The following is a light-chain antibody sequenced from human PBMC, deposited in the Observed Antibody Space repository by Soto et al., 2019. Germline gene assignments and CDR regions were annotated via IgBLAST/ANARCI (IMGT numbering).Light chain of an antibody. CDR3: QAWDSSTVV. CDR1: KLGDKY. V-gene: IGLV3-1*01. J-gene: IGLJ2*01. CDR2: QDI. Sequence: SYELTQPPSVSVSPGQTASITCSGDKLGDKYVCWYQRKPGQSPVLVIYQDIKRPSGIPERFSGSNSGNTATLTISGTQAMDEADYYCQAWDSSTVVFGGGTQLTVL.